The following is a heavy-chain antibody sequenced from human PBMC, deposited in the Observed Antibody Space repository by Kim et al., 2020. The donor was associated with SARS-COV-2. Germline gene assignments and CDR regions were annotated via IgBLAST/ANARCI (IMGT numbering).Heavy chain of an antibody. J-gene: IGHJ3*02. Sequence: SVKVSCKASGGTFSSYAISWVRQAPGQGLEGMGGSIPIFGTANYAQKFQGRVTITADESTSTAYMELSSLGSEDTAVYYCARAPTRLLYSDAFDIWGQGTMVTVSS. CDR1: GGTFSSYA. V-gene: IGHV1-69*13. CDR2: SIPIFGTA. CDR3: ARAPTRLLYSDAFDI. D-gene: IGHD2-15*01.